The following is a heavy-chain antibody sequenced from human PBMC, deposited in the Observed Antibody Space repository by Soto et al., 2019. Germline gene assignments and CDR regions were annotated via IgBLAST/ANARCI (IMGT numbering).Heavy chain of an antibody. CDR3: AKGSIEYSASVDN. V-gene: IGHV3-23*01. CDR1: GFSFSSYA. Sequence: EVQLLESGGGLVQPGGSLRLSCAASGFSFSSYAMVWVRQAPGKGLEWVSVISARGGSLYFADSVKGRFTISRDNSKNVLSLAMNSLRADDTATYFWAKGSIEYSASVDNWGQGTLVVVSS. J-gene: IGHJ4*02. CDR2: ISARGGSL. D-gene: IGHD5-12*01.